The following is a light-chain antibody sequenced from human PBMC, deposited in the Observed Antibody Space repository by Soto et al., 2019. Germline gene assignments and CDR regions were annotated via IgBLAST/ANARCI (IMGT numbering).Light chain of an antibody. CDR2: GAS. CDR3: QQYNNWPRT. J-gene: IGKJ1*01. V-gene: IGKV3-15*01. Sequence: EIAVTQSPATLSVSPGERAALSCMASQSVSSNLAWYQQKPGQAPRLLIYGASTRATGIPARFSGSGSGTEFTLTISSLQSEDFAVYYCQQYNNWPRTFGQGTKVDI. CDR1: QSVSSN.